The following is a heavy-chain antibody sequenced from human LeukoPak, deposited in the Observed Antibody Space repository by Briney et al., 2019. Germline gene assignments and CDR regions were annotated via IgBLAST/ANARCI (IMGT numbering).Heavy chain of an antibody. CDR1: GFAFSVSY. CDR3: ARSGSTYGSGEDY. D-gene: IGHD5-18*01. CDR2: ISSSASTI. Sequence: PGGSLRLSCSASGFAFSVSYMSWIRQAPGKGPEWVSYISSSASTIYYADSVKGRFTISRDNAKNSLFLQMNSLTAEDTAVYFRARSGSTYGSGEDYWGQGTLVTVSS. J-gene: IGHJ4*02. V-gene: IGHV3-11*01.